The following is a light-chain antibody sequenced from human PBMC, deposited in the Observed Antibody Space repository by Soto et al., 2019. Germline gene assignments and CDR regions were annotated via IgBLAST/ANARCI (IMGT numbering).Light chain of an antibody. CDR3: ALWDDSLNMV. J-gene: IGLJ2*01. CDR2: GND. CDR1: NSNIATYA. V-gene: IGLV1-44*01. Sequence: QAVVTQPPSASGTPGQRVTISCSGTNSNIATYAVNWYQQYPGTAPTLLIYGNDQRPSGVPDRFSGSKSDTSASLAISGLQSEDEADYYCALWDDSLNMVFGGGTKVTVL.